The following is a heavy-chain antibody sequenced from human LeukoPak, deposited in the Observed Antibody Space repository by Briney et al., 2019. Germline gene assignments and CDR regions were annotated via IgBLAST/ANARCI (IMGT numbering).Heavy chain of an antibody. J-gene: IGHJ4*02. CDR3: ARRAGAYSHPYDY. Sequence: ASVKVSCKASDYTFTSYDISWVRQATGQGLEWMGWMNPNSGNTGYAQKFQGRVTMTRNTSISTAYMELSSLRSEDTAVYYCARRAGAYSHPYDYWGQGTLVTVSS. CDR2: MNPNSGNT. V-gene: IGHV1-8*02. CDR1: DYTFTSYD. D-gene: IGHD4/OR15-4a*01.